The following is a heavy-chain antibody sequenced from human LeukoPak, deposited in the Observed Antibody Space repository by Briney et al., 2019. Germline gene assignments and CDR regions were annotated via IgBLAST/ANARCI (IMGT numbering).Heavy chain of an antibody. J-gene: IGHJ4*02. Sequence: GGSLRLSCAASGFTVSSNYMSWVRQAPGKGLEWVAFIRYDGSNKYYADSVKGRFTISRDNSKNTLYLQMNSLRAEDTAVYYCAKDLIRVVVVALDYWGQGTLVTVSS. D-gene: IGHD2-15*01. CDR3: AKDLIRVVVVALDY. CDR1: GFTVSSNY. V-gene: IGHV3-30*02. CDR2: IRYDGSNK.